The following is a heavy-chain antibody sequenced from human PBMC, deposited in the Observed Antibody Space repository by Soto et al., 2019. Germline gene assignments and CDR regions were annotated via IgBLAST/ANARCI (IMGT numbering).Heavy chain of an antibody. CDR2: VYYSGST. V-gene: IGHV4-59*01. Sequence: SETLSLTSTVSGSSISIYYWSWIRQPPGKGLEWIGYVYYSGSTNYNPSLKSRVTISVDTSKNQFSLKLSSVTAADTAVYYCARSTTGTTYWFDPWGQGTLVTVS. CDR1: GSSISIYY. J-gene: IGHJ5*02. CDR3: ARSTTGTTYWFDP. D-gene: IGHD1-1*01.